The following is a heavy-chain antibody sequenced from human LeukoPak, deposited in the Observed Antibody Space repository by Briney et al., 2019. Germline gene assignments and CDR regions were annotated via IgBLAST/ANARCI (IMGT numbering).Heavy chain of an antibody. Sequence: TGGSLRLSCAASGFTFSRRGMHWVRQAPGKGLEWVAVIWYDGSNKYYADSVKGRFTISRDSSKNTLYLQMNSLRAEDTAVYYCARDAYGDYYFDYWGQGTLVTVSS. CDR2: IWYDGSNK. V-gene: IGHV3-33*01. D-gene: IGHD4-17*01. CDR3: ARDAYGDYYFDY. CDR1: GFTFSRRG. J-gene: IGHJ4*02.